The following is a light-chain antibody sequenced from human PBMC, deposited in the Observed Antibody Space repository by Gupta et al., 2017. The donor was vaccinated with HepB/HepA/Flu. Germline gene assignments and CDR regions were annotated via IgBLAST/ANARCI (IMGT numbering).Light chain of an antibody. CDR3: QQRSNWPPT. CDR1: QSVSSY. V-gene: IGKV3-11*01. J-gene: IGKJ1*01. CDR2: AAS. Sequence: EIVLTQSPATLSLSPGERATLSCRSSQSVSSYLAWYQQKPGQAPRLLIYAASNRATGIPARFSGSGSGIDFTLTISCLEPEDFAVYYCQQRSNWPPTFGQGTQVEIK.